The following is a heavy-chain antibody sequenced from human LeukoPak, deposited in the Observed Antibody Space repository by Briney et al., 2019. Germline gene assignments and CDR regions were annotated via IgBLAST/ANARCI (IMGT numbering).Heavy chain of an antibody. CDR3: ARDGDMVPHDAFDI. V-gene: IGHV4-34*01. CDR2: INHSGST. CDR1: GGSFSGYY. Sequence: PSETLSLTCAVYGGSFSGYYWSWIRQPPGKGLEWIGEINHSGSTNYNPSLKSRVTISVDTSKNQFSLQLSSVTAADTAVYYCARDGDMVPHDAFDIWGQGTMVTVSS. J-gene: IGHJ3*02. D-gene: IGHD4/OR15-4a*01.